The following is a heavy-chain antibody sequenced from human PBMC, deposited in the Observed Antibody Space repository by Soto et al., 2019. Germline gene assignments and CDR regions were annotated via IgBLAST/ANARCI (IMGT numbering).Heavy chain of an antibody. CDR1: GFTFDDYA. V-gene: IGHV3-9*01. CDR3: AKDISAVAGSWGFDY. CDR2: ISWNSGSI. J-gene: IGHJ4*02. Sequence: EVQLVESGGGLVQPGRSLRLSCAASGFTFDDYAMHWVRQAPGKGLEWVSGISWNSGSIGYADSVKGRFTISRDNAKNSLYLQMNSLRAEDKALYYCAKDISAVAGSWGFDYWGQGTLVTVSS. D-gene: IGHD6-19*01.